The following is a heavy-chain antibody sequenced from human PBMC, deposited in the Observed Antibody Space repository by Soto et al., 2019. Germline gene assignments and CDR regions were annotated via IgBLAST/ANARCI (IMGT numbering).Heavy chain of an antibody. CDR3: VIRAKDYDSSDDAFDI. J-gene: IGHJ3*02. D-gene: IGHD3-22*01. CDR1: GGSFRGYY. Sequence: SETLSLTCAVYGGSFRGYYWSWIRQPPGKRLEWIGEINHSGSTNYNPSLKSRVTISVDTSKNQFSLKLSSVTAADTAVYYCVIRAKDYDSSDDAFDIWGQGTMVPVS. CDR2: INHSGST. V-gene: IGHV4-34*01.